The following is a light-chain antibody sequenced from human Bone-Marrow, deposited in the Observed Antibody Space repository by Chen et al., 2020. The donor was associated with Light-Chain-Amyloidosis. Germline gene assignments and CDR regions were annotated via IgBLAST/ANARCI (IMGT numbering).Light chain of an antibody. CDR3: SSYTSSSTL. Sequence: QSALTQPASVSGSPGQLITISCTGTSSDVGGYNYVSWYQQHPGKAPKLMIYEVSNRPSGVSNRFSGSKSGNTASLTISGLQAEDEADYYCSSYTSSSTLFGGGTKLTVL. CDR1: SSDVGGYNY. V-gene: IGLV2-14*01. J-gene: IGLJ2*01. CDR2: EVS.